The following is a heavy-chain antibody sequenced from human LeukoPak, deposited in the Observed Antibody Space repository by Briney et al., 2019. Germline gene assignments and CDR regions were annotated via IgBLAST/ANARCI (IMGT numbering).Heavy chain of an antibody. CDR2: ISGSGGST. CDR3: AKDPTYVWGSYRQKYYFDY. CDR1: GFTFSSYA. V-gene: IGHV3-23*01. Sequence: PGGSLRLSCAASGFTFSSYAMSWVRQAPGKGLEWVSAISGSGGSTYYADSVKGRFTISRGNSKNTLYLQMNSLRAEDTAVYYCAKDPTYVWGSYRQKYYFDYWGQGTLVTVSS. D-gene: IGHD3-16*02. J-gene: IGHJ4*02.